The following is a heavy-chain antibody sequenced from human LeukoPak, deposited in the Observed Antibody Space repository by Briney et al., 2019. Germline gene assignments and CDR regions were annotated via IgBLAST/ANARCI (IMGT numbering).Heavy chain of an antibody. Sequence: PGGSLRLSCAASGFTFSSYEMNWVRQAPGKGLEWVSYISSSGSTIYYADSVKGRFTISRDNAKNSLYLQMNSLRAEDTAVYYCARDHRFSPTKAYMDVWAKGPRSPSP. CDR1: GFTFSSYE. CDR2: ISSSGSTI. J-gene: IGHJ6*02. CDR3: ARDHRFSPTKAYMDV. D-gene: IGHD2/OR15-2a*01. V-gene: IGHV3-48*03.